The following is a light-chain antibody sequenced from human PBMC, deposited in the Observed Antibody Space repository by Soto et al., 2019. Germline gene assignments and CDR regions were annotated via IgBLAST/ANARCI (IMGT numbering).Light chain of an antibody. CDR2: SNN. Sequence: QSVLTQPPSASGTPGQSVTISCSGSSSNIGSNTVNWYQHLPGTAPKLLIYSNNQRPSGVPDRFSGSKSGTSASLAISGLQSEDEADYYCASWDDSLNGVVFGGGTQLTVL. V-gene: IGLV1-44*01. CDR3: ASWDDSLNGVV. CDR1: SSNIGSNT. J-gene: IGLJ2*01.